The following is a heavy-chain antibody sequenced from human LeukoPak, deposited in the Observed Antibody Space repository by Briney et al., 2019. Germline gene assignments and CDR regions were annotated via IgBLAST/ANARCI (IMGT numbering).Heavy chain of an antibody. D-gene: IGHD3-10*01. Sequence: ASVKVSCKASGYTFTGYYMHWVRQAPGQGLEWVGWINPNSGSTNYAQKFQGRVTMTRDTSISTAYMGMSRLKSDDTAVYYCARGRLLWFGEFSNWFDPWGQGTLVTVSS. CDR2: INPNSGST. CDR3: ARGRLLWFGEFSNWFDP. J-gene: IGHJ5*02. CDR1: GYTFTGYY. V-gene: IGHV1-2*02.